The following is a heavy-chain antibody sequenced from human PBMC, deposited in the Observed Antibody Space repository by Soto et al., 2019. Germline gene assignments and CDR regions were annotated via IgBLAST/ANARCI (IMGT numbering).Heavy chain of an antibody. CDR1: GFTFSSYG. CDR2: IWYDGSNK. CDR3: ARADGDSEKDCPAY. Sequence: QVQLVESGGGVVQPGRSLRLSCAASGFTFSSYGMHWVRQAPGKGLEWVAVIWYDGSNKYYADSVKGRFTISRDNSKNTLYLQMNSLRAEDTDVYYCARADGDSEKDCPAYWGQGTLVTVSS. D-gene: IGHD4-17*01. V-gene: IGHV3-33*01. J-gene: IGHJ4*02.